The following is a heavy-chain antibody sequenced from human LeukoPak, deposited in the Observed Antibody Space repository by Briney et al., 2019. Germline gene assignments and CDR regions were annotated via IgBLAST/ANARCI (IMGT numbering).Heavy chain of an antibody. J-gene: IGHJ4*02. Sequence: SETLSLTCTVSGGSISSGGYYWSWIRQHPGKGLEWIGYIYYSGGTYYNPSLKSRVTISVDTSKNQFSLKLSSVTAADTAVYYCARVPYYYDSSGYYADYWGRGTLVTVSS. CDR1: GGSISSGGYY. CDR3: ARVPYYYDSSGYYADY. V-gene: IGHV4-31*03. D-gene: IGHD3-22*01. CDR2: IYYSGGT.